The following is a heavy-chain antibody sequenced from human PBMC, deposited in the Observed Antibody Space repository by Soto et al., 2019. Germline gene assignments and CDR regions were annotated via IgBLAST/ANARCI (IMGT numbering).Heavy chain of an antibody. D-gene: IGHD6-13*01. CDR2: ISGSGDNT. CDR3: AKDGGSSYIPYLFDY. V-gene: IGHV3-23*01. Sequence: EVQLLESGGGLLQPGGSLRLSCAASGFTFSTYAMSWVRQAPGKGLEWVSAISGSGDNTNFADSVKGRFTISRDNSKNTLYLQMNSLRAEDTAVYYCAKDGGSSYIPYLFDYWGQGTLVTVSS. J-gene: IGHJ4*02. CDR1: GFTFSTYA.